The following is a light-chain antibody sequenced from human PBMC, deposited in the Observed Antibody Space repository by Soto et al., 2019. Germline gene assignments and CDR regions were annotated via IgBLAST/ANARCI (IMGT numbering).Light chain of an antibody. J-gene: IGKJ4*01. CDR3: QQYGSSPLT. V-gene: IGKV3-20*01. CDR1: QSVSSSY. CDR2: GAS. Sequence: PGERATLSCRASQSVSSSYLAWYQQKPGQAPRLLIYGASSRATGVPDRFSGSGSGTDFTLTISRLEPEDFAVYYCQQYGSSPLTFGGGTKVEIK.